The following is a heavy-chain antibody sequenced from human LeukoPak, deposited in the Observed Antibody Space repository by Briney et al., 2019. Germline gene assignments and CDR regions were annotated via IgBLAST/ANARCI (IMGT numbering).Heavy chain of an antibody. Sequence: SETLSLTCTVSGGSISSYYWSWIRQPPGKGLEWIGSIYHSGSTYYNPSLKSRVTISVDTSKNQFSLKLSSVTAADTAVYYCARDRGIWFGELFHWGQGTLVTVSS. CDR1: GGSISSYY. D-gene: IGHD3-10*01. CDR3: ARDRGIWFGELFH. J-gene: IGHJ4*02. CDR2: IYHSGST. V-gene: IGHV4-38-2*02.